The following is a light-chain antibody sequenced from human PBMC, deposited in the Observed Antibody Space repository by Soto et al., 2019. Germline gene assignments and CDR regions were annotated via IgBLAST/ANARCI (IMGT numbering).Light chain of an antibody. Sequence: DIVMTQSPDSLAVSLGERATINCKSSQSVLYSSINKNYLAWYQQKPGQPPKLLIYLASTRESGVPDRFSGSGSGTDFTLTITSLQAEDVAVYYCQQYYSTPPTFGQGTKVEIK. CDR2: LAS. V-gene: IGKV4-1*01. CDR3: QQYYSTPPT. J-gene: IGKJ1*01. CDR1: QSVLYSSINKNY.